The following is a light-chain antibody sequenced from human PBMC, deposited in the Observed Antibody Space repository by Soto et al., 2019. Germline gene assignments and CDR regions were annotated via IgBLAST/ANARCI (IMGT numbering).Light chain of an antibody. CDR2: EGS. J-gene: IGLJ1*01. V-gene: IGLV2-23*01. Sequence: QSALTQPASVSGSPGQSITISCTGTSSDVGSYNFVSWYQQHPGKAPKLMIYEGSKRPSGVSNRFSGSKSGNTASLTISGLQAEDEADYYCCSYAGRSTWVFGTGTKLTVL. CDR1: SSDVGSYNF. CDR3: CSYAGRSTWV.